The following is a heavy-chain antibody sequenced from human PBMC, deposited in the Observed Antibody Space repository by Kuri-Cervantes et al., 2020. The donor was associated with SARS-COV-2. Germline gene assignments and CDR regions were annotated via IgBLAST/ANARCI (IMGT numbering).Heavy chain of an antibody. CDR3: AREGMATIRAGAFDI. V-gene: IGHV4-59*11. CDR1: GGSISSHY. J-gene: IGHJ3*02. CDR2: IYYSGST. D-gene: IGHD5-24*01. Sequence: SETLSLTCTVSGGSISSHYWSWIRQPPGKGLEGIGYIYYSGSTYYNPSLKSRVTISVDTSKNQFSLKLSSVTAADTAVYYCAREGMATIRAGAFDIWGQGTMVTVSS.